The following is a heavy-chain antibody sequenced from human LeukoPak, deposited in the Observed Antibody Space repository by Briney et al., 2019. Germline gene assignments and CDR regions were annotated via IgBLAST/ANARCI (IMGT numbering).Heavy chain of an antibody. CDR3: ARDKDRPLGPYYYGMDV. V-gene: IGHV1-18*01. CDR2: ISAYNGNT. CDR1: GYTFTSYG. Sequence: ASVKVSCKASGYTFTSYGISWVRQAPGQGLEWMGWISAYNGNTNYAQKLQGRVTMTTDTSTSTAYMELSSLRSEDTAVYYCARDKDRPLGPYYYGMDVWGQGTTVTVSS. J-gene: IGHJ6*02.